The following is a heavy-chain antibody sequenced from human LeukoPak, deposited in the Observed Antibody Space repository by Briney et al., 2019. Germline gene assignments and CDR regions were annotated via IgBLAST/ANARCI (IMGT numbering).Heavy chain of an antibody. CDR1: GGSFSGYY. CDR2: INHSGST. CDR3: ARWEYGGNSFDP. V-gene: IGHV4-34*01. J-gene: IGHJ5*02. D-gene: IGHD4-23*01. Sequence: SETLSLTCAVYGGSFSGYYWSWIRQPPGKGLEWIGEINHSGSTNYNPSLKRRVTISVDTSKNQFSLKLSSVAAADTAVYYCARWEYGGNSFDPWGQGTLVTVSS.